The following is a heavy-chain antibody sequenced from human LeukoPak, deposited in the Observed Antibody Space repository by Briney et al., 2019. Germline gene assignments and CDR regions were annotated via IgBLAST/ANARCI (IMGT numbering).Heavy chain of an antibody. CDR1: GGSINSNY. CDR2: IYNNGGT. J-gene: IGHJ4*02. V-gene: IGHV4-4*08. Sequence: PSETLSLTCTVSGGSINSNYWTWIRQPPGKGLEWIGHIYNNGGTNFNPSLKSRVTISLDTSKRQVSLKLSSVTAADTAVYYCARELTYADYWGQGTLVTVSS. D-gene: IGHD4/OR15-4a*01. CDR3: ARELTYADY.